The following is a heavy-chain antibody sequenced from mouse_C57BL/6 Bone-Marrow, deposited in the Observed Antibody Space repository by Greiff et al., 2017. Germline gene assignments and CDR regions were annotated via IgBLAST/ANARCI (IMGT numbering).Heavy chain of an antibody. Sequence: VQLQQSGPELVKPGASVKLSCKASGYTFTSYDINWVKQRPGQGLEWIGWIYPRDGSTKYNEKFKGKATLTVDTSSSTAYMRLHSLASEDSAVYFCASLRPFDYWGQGTTLTVSS. CDR1: GYTFTSYD. D-gene: IGHD2-12*01. J-gene: IGHJ2*01. CDR3: ASLRPFDY. V-gene: IGHV1-85*01. CDR2: IYPRDGST.